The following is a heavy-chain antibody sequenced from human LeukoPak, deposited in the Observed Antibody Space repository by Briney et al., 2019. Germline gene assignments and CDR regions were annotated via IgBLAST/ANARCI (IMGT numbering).Heavy chain of an antibody. CDR2: IYYSGST. Sequence: SETLSLTCSVSGGSISSGGYYWSWIRQHPGKGLEWIGYIYYSGSTYYNPSLKSRVTISVDTSKNQFSLKLSSVTAADTAVYYCARGPESYDYYYYYYMDVWGKGTTVTVSS. CDR1: GGSISSGGYY. J-gene: IGHJ6*03. CDR3: ARGPESYDYYYYYYMDV. V-gene: IGHV4-31*03. D-gene: IGHD3-16*01.